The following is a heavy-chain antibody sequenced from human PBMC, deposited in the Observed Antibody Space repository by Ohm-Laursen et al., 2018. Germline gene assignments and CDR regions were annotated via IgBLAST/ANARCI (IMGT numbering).Heavy chain of an antibody. D-gene: IGHD5-12*01. V-gene: IGHV1-2*02. CDR3: ASSGYRGYDFDS. Sequence: ASVKVSCKASGYTFTTYHIHWVRQAPGQGLEWMGWMNPNSGGTNYAQKFQGRVTMTRDTSISTAYMELSRLRSDDTAMYYCASSGYRGYDFDSWGQGTLVTVSS. CDR2: MNPNSGGT. CDR1: GYTFTTYH. J-gene: IGHJ4*01.